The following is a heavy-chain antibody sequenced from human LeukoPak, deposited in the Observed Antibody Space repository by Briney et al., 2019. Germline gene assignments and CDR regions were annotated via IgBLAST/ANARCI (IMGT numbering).Heavy chain of an antibody. V-gene: IGHV1-69*05. J-gene: IGHJ5*02. CDR1: GYTFTSYG. CDR3: ARVTACRYCSGGSFMNWFDP. CDR2: IIPIFGTA. D-gene: IGHD2-15*01. Sequence: ASVKVSCKASGYTFTSYGISWVRQAPGQGLEWMGGIIPIFGTANYAQKFQGRVTITTDESTSTAYMELSSLRSEDTAVYYCARVTACRYCSGGSFMNWFDPWGQGTLVTVSS.